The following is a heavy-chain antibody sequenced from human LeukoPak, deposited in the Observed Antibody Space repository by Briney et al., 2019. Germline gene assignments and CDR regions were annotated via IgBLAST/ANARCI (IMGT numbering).Heavy chain of an antibody. CDR1: GGSFSGYY. Sequence: SETLSLTCAVYGGSFSGYYWSWIRQPPGKGLEWIGEINHSGSTNYNPSLGSRVTMSVDTSKNQFSLKLSSVTAADTAVYYCARGGWLPFDYWGQGTLVTVSS. CDR3: ARGGWLPFDY. D-gene: IGHD5-12*01. CDR2: INHSGST. J-gene: IGHJ4*02. V-gene: IGHV4-34*01.